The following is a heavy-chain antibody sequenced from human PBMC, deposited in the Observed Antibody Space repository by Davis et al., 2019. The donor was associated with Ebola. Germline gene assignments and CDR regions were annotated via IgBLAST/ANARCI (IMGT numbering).Heavy chain of an antibody. Sequence: SVKVSCKASGYTFTSYGISWVRQAPGQGLEWMGGIIPIFGTTNYAQKFQGRVTITADESTSTAYMELSSLRSEDTAVYYCAALDSSSWYGRLWDYWGQGTLVTVSS. D-gene: IGHD6-13*01. J-gene: IGHJ4*02. CDR2: IIPIFGTT. CDR1: GYTFTSYG. V-gene: IGHV1-69*13. CDR3: AALDSSSWYGRLWDY.